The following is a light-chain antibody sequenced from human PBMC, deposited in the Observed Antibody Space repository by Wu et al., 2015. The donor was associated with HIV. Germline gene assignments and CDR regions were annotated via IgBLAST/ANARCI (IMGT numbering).Light chain of an antibody. CDR2: GAS. CDR1: QSVDSN. V-gene: IGKV3-15*01. J-gene: IGKJ1*01. Sequence: EIVMTQSPVMVSVSPGERATLSCRASQSVDSNLAWYQQKPGQTPRILIYGASTRATGIPARFSGSGSGTEFTLTIGSMQSEDFAVYYCQQYDDWPPWTFGQGTKVEIK. CDR3: QQYDDWPPWT.